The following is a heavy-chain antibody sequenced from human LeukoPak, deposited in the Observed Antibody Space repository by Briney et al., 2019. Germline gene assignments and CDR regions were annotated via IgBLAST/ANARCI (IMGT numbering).Heavy chain of an antibody. Sequence: SETLSLTCTVSGGSISNYYWNWIRQPPGKGLEWIGYIYYSGTTNYNPSLKSRVSMSVDTSKNQFSLKLSSVTAADTAVYYCARYREVGATVDYWGQGTLVTVSS. J-gene: IGHJ4*02. D-gene: IGHD1-26*01. V-gene: IGHV4-59*01. CDR3: ARYREVGATVDY. CDR2: IYYSGTT. CDR1: GGSISNYY.